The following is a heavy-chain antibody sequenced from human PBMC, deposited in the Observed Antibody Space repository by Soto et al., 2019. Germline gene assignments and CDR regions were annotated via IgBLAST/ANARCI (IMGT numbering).Heavy chain of an antibody. Sequence: ASVKVSCKASGYTFTSYYMHWVRQAPGQGLEWMGIINPSGGSTSYAQKFQGRVTMTRDTSTSTVYMELSSLRSEDTAVYYCARVTRDLTVEAATTEGYYYYMDAWGKGTTVTVSS. CDR1: GYTFTSYY. J-gene: IGHJ6*03. CDR3: ARVTRDLTVEAATTEGYYYYMDA. V-gene: IGHV1-46*03. D-gene: IGHD2-15*01. CDR2: INPSGGST.